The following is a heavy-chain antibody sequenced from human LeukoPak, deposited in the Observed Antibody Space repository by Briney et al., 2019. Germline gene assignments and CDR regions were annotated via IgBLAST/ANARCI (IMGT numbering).Heavy chain of an antibody. CDR3: ASRLRYFDGLAFDI. J-gene: IGHJ3*02. CDR1: GDSISRYY. CDR2: IYYSGST. Sequence: PSETLSLTCTVSGDSISRYYWNWIRQPPGKGLEWIGYIYYSGSTNYNPSLKSRVTISVDTSKNQFSLELSSVTAGDTAVYYCASRLRYFDGLAFDIWGQGTMVTVSS. D-gene: IGHD3-9*01. V-gene: IGHV4-59*01.